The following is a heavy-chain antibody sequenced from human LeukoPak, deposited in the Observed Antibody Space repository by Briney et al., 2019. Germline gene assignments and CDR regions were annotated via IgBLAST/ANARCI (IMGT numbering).Heavy chain of an antibody. CDR2: IYHSGST. CDR3: ASSTLVPAAFDY. D-gene: IGHD2-2*01. CDR1: GGSLSSGGYS. Sequence: SETLSLTCAVSGGSLSSGGYSWSWIRQPPGTGLEWLGYIYHSGSTYYNPSLKSRVTISVDRSKNQFSLKLSSVTAADTAVYYCASSTLVPAAFDYWGQGTLVTVSS. V-gene: IGHV4-30-2*01. J-gene: IGHJ4*02.